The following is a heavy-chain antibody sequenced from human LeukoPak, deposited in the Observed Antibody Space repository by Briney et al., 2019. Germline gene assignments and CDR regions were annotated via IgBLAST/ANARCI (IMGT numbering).Heavy chain of an antibody. J-gene: IGHJ4*02. CDR1: GFTFSNYG. Sequence: GGSLRLYCAASGFTFSNYGMHWVRQAPGKGLEWVAVIWDDGSNEYYADSVKGRFTIFRDNHRNTLYLQMNSLRAEDTAVYSCARDHSGTQDYWGQGTLVTVSS. CDR2: IWDDGSNE. CDR3: ARDHSGTQDY. V-gene: IGHV3-33*01. D-gene: IGHD1-1*01.